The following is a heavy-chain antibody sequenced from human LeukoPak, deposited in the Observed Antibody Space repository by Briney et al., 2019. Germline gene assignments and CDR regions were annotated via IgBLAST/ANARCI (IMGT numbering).Heavy chain of an antibody. CDR1: GFTFSSYG. V-gene: IGHV3-33*01. J-gene: IGHJ6*02. CDR3: ARDTASRPTISWRYYYYGMDV. Sequence: GRSLRLSCAASGFTFSSYGMHWVRQAPGKGLEWVAVIWYDGSNKYYADSVKGRFTIPRDNSKNTLYLQMNSLRAEDTAVYYCARDTASRPTISWRYYYYGMDVWGQGTTVTVSS. D-gene: IGHD5-24*01. CDR2: IWYDGSNK.